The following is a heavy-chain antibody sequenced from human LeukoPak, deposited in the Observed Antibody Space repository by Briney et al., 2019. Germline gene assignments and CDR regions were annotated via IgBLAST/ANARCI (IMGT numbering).Heavy chain of an antibody. CDR2: ISGSGGST. D-gene: IGHD3-3*01. V-gene: IGHV3-23*01. CDR3: MKDDDFWSGCFDY. CDR1: GFTFSSYG. J-gene: IGHJ4*02. Sequence: GGSLRLSCAASGFTFSSYGMSWVRQAPGKGLEWVSGISGSGGSTYYADSVKGRFTISRDNSKSTLYLQMNSLRAEDTAIYYCMKDDDFWSGCFDYWGEGTLVPVSS.